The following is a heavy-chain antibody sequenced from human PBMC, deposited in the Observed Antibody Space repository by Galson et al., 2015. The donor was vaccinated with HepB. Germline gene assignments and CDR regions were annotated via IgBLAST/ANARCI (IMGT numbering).Heavy chain of an antibody. CDR3: ARGAMTTVIFTFDY. D-gene: IGHD4-17*01. CDR2: IWYDGSNK. Sequence: SLRLSCAASGFTFSSYGMHWVRQAPGKGLEWVAVIWYDGSNKYYADSVKGRFTISRDNSKYTLYLQMNSLRAEDTAVYYCARGAMTTVIFTFDYWGQGTLVTVSS. V-gene: IGHV3-33*08. J-gene: IGHJ4*02. CDR1: GFTFSSYG.